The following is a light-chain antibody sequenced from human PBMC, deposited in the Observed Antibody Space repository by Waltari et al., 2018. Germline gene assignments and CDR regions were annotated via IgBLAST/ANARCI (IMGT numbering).Light chain of an antibody. J-gene: IGKJ2*01. CDR1: QTVSNNY. V-gene: IGKV3-20*01. Sequence: EIVLTQSPGTLSLSAGERATLSCRASQTVSNNYLAWYQQKPGQAPRLLIYGASTRATGSQDKCRGSGGGADFTLTISRLDPEDCAMYCCQQYGSSPYTFGQGTKLE. CDR2: GAS. CDR3: QQYGSSPYT.